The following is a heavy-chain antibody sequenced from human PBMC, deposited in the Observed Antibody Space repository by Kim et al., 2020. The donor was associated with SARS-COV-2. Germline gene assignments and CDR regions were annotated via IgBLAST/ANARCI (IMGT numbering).Heavy chain of an antibody. CDR3: ARDSFRVIAARHPLDY. J-gene: IGHJ4*02. CDR1: GYTFTSYG. D-gene: IGHD6-6*01. CDR2: ISAYNGNT. V-gene: IGHV1-18*01. Sequence: ASVKVSCKASGYTFTSYGISWVRQAPGQGLEWMGWISAYNGNTNYAQKLQGRVTMTTDTSTSTAYMELRSLRSDDTAVYYCARDSFRVIAARHPLDYWGQGTLVTVSS.